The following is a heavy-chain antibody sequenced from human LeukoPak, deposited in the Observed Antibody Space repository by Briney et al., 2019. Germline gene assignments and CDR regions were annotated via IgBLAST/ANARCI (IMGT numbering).Heavy chain of an antibody. Sequence: GGSLRLSCAASGITFSSYAMHWVRQAPGKGLEWVAVISYDGSNKYYADSVKGRFTISRDNSKNTLYLQMNSLRAEDTAVYYCARDYGDRGYYFDYWGQGTLVTVSS. J-gene: IGHJ4*02. CDR2: ISYDGSNK. V-gene: IGHV3-30*04. CDR3: ARDYGDRGYYFDY. CDR1: GITFSSYA. D-gene: IGHD4-17*01.